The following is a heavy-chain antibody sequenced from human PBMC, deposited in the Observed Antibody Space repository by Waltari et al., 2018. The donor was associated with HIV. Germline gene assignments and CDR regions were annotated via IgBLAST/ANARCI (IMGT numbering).Heavy chain of an antibody. J-gene: IGHJ6*02. V-gene: IGHV1-46*03. Sequence: QVQLVQSGAEVKKPGASVKVSCKASGYTFTSYYLHWVRQAPGQGLEWMGIINPSGGSTSYAQKFQGRVTMTRDTSTSTVYMELSSLRSEDTAVYYCARDTDAITMIVVVTPYYYYGMDVWGQGTTVTVSS. D-gene: IGHD3-22*01. CDR3: ARDTDAITMIVVVTPYYYYGMDV. CDR2: INPSGGST. CDR1: GYTFTSYY.